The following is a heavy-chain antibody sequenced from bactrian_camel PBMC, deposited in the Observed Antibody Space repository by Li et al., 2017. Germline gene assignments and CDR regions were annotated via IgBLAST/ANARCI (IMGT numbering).Heavy chain of an antibody. Sequence: HVQLVESGGGSVPPGGSLRLSCAASGYAISGDCMGWFRQTPGKEREGVASIDRRGSASYAESVKGRFTISKEFAKNTLYLQMNSLKPEDTAMYYCAAARRVWGGCPDEYVYWGQGTQVTVS. D-gene: IGHD3*01. V-gene: IGHV3-2*01. CDR3: AAARRVWGGCPDEYVY. CDR2: IDRRGSA. CDR1: GYAISGDC. J-gene: IGHJ4*01.